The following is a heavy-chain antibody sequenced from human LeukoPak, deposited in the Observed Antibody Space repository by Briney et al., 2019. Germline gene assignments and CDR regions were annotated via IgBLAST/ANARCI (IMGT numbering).Heavy chain of an antibody. CDR1: GFTFNNYA. CDR3: GKTTVGYSSGRYPGWPVDY. J-gene: IGHJ4*02. D-gene: IGHD2-15*01. Sequence: GGSLRLSCAASGFTFNNYAMYRVRQAPGKGLEWVSGIFGSGGGAHYADSVKGRFTISRDSSKNTAYLQLDSLRVEDTAVYYCGKTTVGYSSGRYPGWPVDYWGQGTLVTVSS. CDR2: IFGSGGGA. V-gene: IGHV3-23*01.